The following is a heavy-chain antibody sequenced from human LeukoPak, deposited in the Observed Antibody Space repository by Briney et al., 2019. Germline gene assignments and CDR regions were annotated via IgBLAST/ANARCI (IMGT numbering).Heavy chain of an antibody. CDR1: GIIITSYW. CDR2: ISGSGGST. Sequence: GGSLRLSCAASGIIITSYWMSWVRQTPGKGLEWVSAISGSGGSTYYADSVKGRFTISRDNSKNTLYLQMNSLRAEDTAVYYCAKDGYSSGWSENWGQGTLVTVSS. J-gene: IGHJ4*02. D-gene: IGHD6-19*01. V-gene: IGHV3-23*01. CDR3: AKDGYSSGWSEN.